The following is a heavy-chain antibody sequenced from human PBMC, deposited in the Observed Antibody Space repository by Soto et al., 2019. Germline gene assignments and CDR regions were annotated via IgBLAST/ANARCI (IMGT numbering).Heavy chain of an antibody. CDR1: GGSINSGGYY. V-gene: IGHV4-31*03. Sequence: QVQLQESGPGLVKPSQTLSLTCTVSGGSINSGGYYWSWIRQHPGKGLEWIGYIFYSGSTYYNPSLKSRVTISVDMSKSQFSLKLSSVTAADTAVYYCARVGGSGSPFDNWCQGTMVTASS. J-gene: IGHJ4*02. CDR3: ARVGGSGSPFDN. D-gene: IGHD3-10*01. CDR2: IFYSGST.